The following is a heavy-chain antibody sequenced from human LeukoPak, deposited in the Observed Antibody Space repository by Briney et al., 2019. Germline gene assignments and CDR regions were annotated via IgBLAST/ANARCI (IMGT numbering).Heavy chain of an antibody. CDR1: GFTFSTYS. Sequence: GGSLRLSCAASGFTFSTYSMNWVRQAPGKGLEWVSSITTSGSYIYYADSVKGRFTISRDNAKNSLYLQMNSLRAEDTALYYCARDKIVGATHFDSWGQGTLVTVSS. CDR2: ITTSGSYI. CDR3: ARDKIVGATHFDS. D-gene: IGHD1-26*01. J-gene: IGHJ4*02. V-gene: IGHV3-21*01.